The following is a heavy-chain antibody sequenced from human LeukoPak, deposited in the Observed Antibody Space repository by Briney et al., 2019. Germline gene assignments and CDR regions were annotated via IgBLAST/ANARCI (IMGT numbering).Heavy chain of an antibody. CDR2: IYYSGST. CDR1: GGSISSYY. J-gene: IGHJ4*02. D-gene: IGHD4-23*01. V-gene: IGHV4-59*01. Sequence: SETLSLTCTVSGGSISSYYWSRIRQPPGKGLEWIGYIYYSGSTNYNPSLKSRVTISVDTSKNQFSLKLSSVTAADTAVYYCARSYYGGNQPFDYWGQGTLVTVSS. CDR3: ARSYYGGNQPFDY.